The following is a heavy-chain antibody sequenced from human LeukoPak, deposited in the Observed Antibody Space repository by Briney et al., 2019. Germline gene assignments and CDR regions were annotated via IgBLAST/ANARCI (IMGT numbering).Heavy chain of an antibody. V-gene: IGHV4-61*01. J-gene: IGHJ5*02. CDR3: ARHYDSSGWHLFDP. CDR2: IYYSGST. Sequence: SETLSLTCTVSGYSIGSGYHWGWIRQPPGKGLEWIGYIYYSGSTNYNPSLKSRVTISVDTSKNQFSLKLSSVTAADTAVYYCARHYDSSGWHLFDPWGQGTLVTVSS. D-gene: IGHD6-19*01. CDR1: GYSIGSGYH.